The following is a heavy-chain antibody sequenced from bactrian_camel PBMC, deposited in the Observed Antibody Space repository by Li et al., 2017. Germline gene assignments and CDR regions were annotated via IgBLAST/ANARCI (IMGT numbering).Heavy chain of an antibody. J-gene: IGHJ4*01. CDR2: IDNDGDT. CDR3: AARGRSGLGYMELRY. CDR1: GYRWNGYC. Sequence: VQLVESGGGSVQAGGSLNLSCTTTGYRWNGYCLGWFRQAPGKEREGVAFIDNDGDTSFAPSVKGRFTISKDNAKNTLFLQMNSLKGEDTAVYYCAARGRSGLGYMELRYWGQGTQVTVS. V-gene: IGHV3S42*01. D-gene: IGHD1*01.